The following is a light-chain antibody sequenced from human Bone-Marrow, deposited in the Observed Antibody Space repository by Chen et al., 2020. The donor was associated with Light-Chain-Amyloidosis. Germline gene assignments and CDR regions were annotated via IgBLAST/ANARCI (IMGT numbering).Light chain of an antibody. CDR2: DAS. J-gene: IGKJ2*01. Sequence: DIQMTQSPSSLSASVGDRVTITCRASQSISTWLAWYQQKPGNAPNLLIYDASSLESGVPSRFGGSGSGTEFTLTISSLQPDDFATYFCQQYNGDSHTFGQGTKLEIK. CDR3: QQYNGDSHT. CDR1: QSISTW. V-gene: IGKV1-5*01.